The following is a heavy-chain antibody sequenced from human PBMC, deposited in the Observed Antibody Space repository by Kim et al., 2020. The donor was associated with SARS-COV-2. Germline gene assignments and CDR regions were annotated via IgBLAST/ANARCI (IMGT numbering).Heavy chain of an antibody. CDR3: ARQVRGGIIVATMCHFDY. V-gene: IGHV4-39*01. J-gene: IGHJ4*02. Sequence: LNSRFTISVDTSKNQFSLKLSSVTAADTAVYYCARQVRGGIIVATMCHFDYWGQGTLVTVSS. D-gene: IGHD5-12*01.